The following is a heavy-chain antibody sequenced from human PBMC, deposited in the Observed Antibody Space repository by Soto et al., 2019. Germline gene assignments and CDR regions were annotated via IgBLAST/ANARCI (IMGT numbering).Heavy chain of an antibody. D-gene: IGHD6-19*01. J-gene: IGHJ3*01. V-gene: IGHV4-61*08. CDR2: IYYSGST. CDR3: ARYSSGWIDGFDV. Sequence: PSETLSLTCTVSGGSISSGGYYWNWIRQPPGKGLEWIGYIYYSGSTSYNPSLKSRVTISVDTSKNQFSLKLSSLTAADAAVYYCARYSSGWIDGFDVWGQGTMVTVSS. CDR1: GGSISSGGYY.